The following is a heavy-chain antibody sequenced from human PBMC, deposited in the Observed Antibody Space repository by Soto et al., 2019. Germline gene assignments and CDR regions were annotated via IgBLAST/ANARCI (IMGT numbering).Heavy chain of an antibody. J-gene: IGHJ4*02. V-gene: IGHV5-51*01. CDR3: VRPDSTGYYSH. D-gene: IGHD3-9*01. CDR2: INPADSDT. Sequence: GEPLKISCKGSGYSFTHYWIGWVRQMPGKGLEWMGIINPADSDTRYSPSFQGQVTVSVDKSISTAYLQRGSLKASDTAMYYCVRPDSTGYYSHWGQGTPVTVSS. CDR1: GYSFTHYW.